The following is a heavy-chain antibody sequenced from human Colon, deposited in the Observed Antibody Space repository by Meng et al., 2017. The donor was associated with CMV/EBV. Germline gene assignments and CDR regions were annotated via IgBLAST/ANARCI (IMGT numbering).Heavy chain of an antibody. Sequence: GGSLRLSCAASGFTFSSYSMNWVRQAPGKGLEWVSSISSSSSYIYYADSVKGRFTISRDNAKNSLYLQMNSLRAEDTAVYYCAGKGWFNSYDYGMDVWGQGTTVTVSS. CDR1: GFTFSSYS. CDR2: ISSSSSYI. V-gene: IGHV3-21*03. CDR3: AGKGWFNSYDYGMDV. J-gene: IGHJ6*02. D-gene: IGHD3-10*01.